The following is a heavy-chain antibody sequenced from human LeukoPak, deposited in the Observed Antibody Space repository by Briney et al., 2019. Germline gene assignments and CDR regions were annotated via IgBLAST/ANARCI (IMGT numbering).Heavy chain of an antibody. CDR2: IRYDGSNK. D-gene: IGHD2-2*01. V-gene: IGHV3-30*02. CDR1: GFTFSSFG. CDR3: AKDMNGYCSSSSCGYYYMDV. J-gene: IGHJ6*03. Sequence: GGSLRLSCAASGFTFSSFGMHWVRQAPGKGLEGVAFIRYDGSNKYYADSVKGRFTISSDNSKNTLYLQMNSLRTEDTAVYYCAKDMNGYCSSSSCGYYYMDVWGKGTTVTVSS.